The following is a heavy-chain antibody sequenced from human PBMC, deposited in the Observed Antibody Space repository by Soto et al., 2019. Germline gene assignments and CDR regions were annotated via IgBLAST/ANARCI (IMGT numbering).Heavy chain of an antibody. D-gene: IGHD1-1*01. CDR3: ARDPPRPDY. CDR1: GYTFASYA. Sequence: QVQLVQSGAEVKKPGASVKVSCKASGYTFASYAISWMRQAPGQGLEWMGWISAYNGNTNYAQKPPGTVTMTTDTSTITAYMGLRSLRSDDTAVYYCARDPPRPDYWGQGTLVTVSS. CDR2: ISAYNGNT. J-gene: IGHJ4*02. V-gene: IGHV1-18*01.